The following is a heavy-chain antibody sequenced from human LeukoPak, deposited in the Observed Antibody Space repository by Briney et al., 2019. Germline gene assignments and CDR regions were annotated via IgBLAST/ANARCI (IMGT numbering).Heavy chain of an antibody. D-gene: IGHD4-17*01. CDR1: GFTFSSYS. CDR3: ARGWGLRTFDH. Sequence: GGSLRLSCAASGFTFSSYSMNWVRQAPGEGLEWVSYIGSSDITIYYADSIKGRFTISRDNAKNSLYLQMNSLRAEDTAVYYCARGWGLRTFDHWGQGALVTVSS. J-gene: IGHJ4*02. CDR2: IGSSDITI. V-gene: IGHV3-48*01.